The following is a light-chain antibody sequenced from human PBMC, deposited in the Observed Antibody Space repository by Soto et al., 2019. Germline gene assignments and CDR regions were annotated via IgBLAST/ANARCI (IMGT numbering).Light chain of an antibody. Sequence: EMLMTQSPATLSVSPGERVSLSCWASQSVTNKLAWYQQRPGQPPRLLLYDASTRATGVPATFSGSGSGTEFTLTISSLQSEDFAVYYCQQYKSWPPITFGQGTRLEIK. J-gene: IGKJ5*01. CDR3: QQYKSWPPIT. V-gene: IGKV3-15*01. CDR1: QSVTNK. CDR2: DAS.